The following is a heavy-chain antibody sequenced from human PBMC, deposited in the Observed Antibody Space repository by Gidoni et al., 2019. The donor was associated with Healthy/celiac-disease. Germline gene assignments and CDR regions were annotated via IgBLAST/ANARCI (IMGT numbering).Heavy chain of an antibody. CDR1: GGSFSGYY. Sequence: QVQLQQWVAGLLKPSETLSLPCAVYGGSFSGYYWSWIRQPPGKGLEWIGEINHSGSTNYNPSLKSRVTISVDTSKNQFSLKLSSVTAADTAVYYCAIFYGDYGENWFDPWGQGTLVTVSS. V-gene: IGHV4-34*01. D-gene: IGHD4-17*01. CDR3: AIFYGDYGENWFDP. J-gene: IGHJ5*02. CDR2: INHSGST.